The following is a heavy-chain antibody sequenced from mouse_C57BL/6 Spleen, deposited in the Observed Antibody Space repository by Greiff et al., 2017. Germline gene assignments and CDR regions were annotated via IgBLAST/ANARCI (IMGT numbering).Heavy chain of an antibody. Sequence: VKLQESGAELVRPGTSVKVSCKASGYAFTNYLIEWVKQRPGQGLEWIGVINPGSGGTNYNEKFKGKATLTADKSSSTAYMQLSSLTSEDSAVYFCARSSGDFDVWGTGTTVTVSS. V-gene: IGHV1-54*01. CDR1: GYAFTNYL. CDR3: ARSSGDFDV. J-gene: IGHJ1*03. CDR2: INPGSGGT.